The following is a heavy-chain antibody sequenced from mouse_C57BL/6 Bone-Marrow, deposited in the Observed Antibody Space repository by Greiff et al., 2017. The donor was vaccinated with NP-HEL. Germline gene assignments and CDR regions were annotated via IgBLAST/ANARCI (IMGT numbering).Heavy chain of an antibody. CDR1: GFTFTDYY. V-gene: IGHV7-3*01. J-gene: IGHJ4*01. Sequence: VQLKESGGGLVQPGGSLSLSCAASGFTFTDYYMSWVRQPPGKALEWLGFIRNKANGYTTEYSASVKGRFTISRDNSQSILYLQMNALRAEDSATYYCARYLRSAMDYWGQGTSVTVSS. CDR2: IRNKANGYTT. CDR3: ARYLRSAMDY.